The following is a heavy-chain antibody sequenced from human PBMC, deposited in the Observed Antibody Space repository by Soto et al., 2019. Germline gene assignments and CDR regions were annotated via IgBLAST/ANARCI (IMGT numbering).Heavy chain of an antibody. D-gene: IGHD3-22*01. J-gene: IGHJ4*02. Sequence: ASLKVSCKASGYTFTSYGISWVRQAPGQGLEWMGWISAYNGNTNYAQKLQGRVTMTTDTSTSTAYMELRSLRSDDTAVYYCARATLGYYDSSGHLDYWGQGTLVTVYS. CDR2: ISAYNGNT. CDR3: ARATLGYYDSSGHLDY. CDR1: GYTFTSYG. V-gene: IGHV1-18*04.